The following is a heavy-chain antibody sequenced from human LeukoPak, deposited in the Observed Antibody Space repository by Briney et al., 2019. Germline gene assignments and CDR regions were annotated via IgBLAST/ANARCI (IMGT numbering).Heavy chain of an antibody. D-gene: IGHD3-10*01. CDR2: IIPIFGTS. CDR1: GYTFTSYG. CDR3: ARGIFGRFGEFDP. J-gene: IGHJ5*02. Sequence: SVKVSCKASGYTFTSYGISWVRQAPGQGLEWMGGIIPIFGTSNYAQKFQGRVTITADESTSTVYMEMSSLRSEDTAVYYCARGIFGRFGEFDPWGQGTLVTVSS. V-gene: IGHV1-69*13.